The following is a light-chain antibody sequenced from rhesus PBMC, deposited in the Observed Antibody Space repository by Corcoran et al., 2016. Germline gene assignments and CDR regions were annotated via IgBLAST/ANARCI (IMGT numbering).Light chain of an antibody. J-gene: IGKJ4*01. V-gene: IGKV1-37*01. CDR3: QQYNSVPLT. CDR2: YAS. Sequence: DIQMTQSPSSLSASVGATVTITCRTSQGISTSLAWYQHTPGKAPKPLIDYASYLESGVPSRFSGSGSGTEFTLTISSLQPEDFTTYYCQQYNSVPLTFGGGTKVEIK. CDR1: QGISTS.